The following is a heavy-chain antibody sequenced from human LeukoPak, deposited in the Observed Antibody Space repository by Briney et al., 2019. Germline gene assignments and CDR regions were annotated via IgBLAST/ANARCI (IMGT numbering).Heavy chain of an antibody. V-gene: IGHV3-23*01. D-gene: IGHD1-14*01. CDR2: ISGSGGNT. CDR1: GFTLSNYA. CDR3: AKPAKTDYADY. J-gene: IGHJ4*02. Sequence: PGGSLRLSCAVSGFTLSNYAMNWVRQAPGKGLEWVSAISGSGGNTYYADSVKGRFTISRDNSKNTLYLQMTSLRAEDTALYYCAKPAKTDYADYWGQGTLVTVSS.